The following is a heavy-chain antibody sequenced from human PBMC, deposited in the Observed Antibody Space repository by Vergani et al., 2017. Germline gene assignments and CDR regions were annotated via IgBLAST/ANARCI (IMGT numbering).Heavy chain of an antibody. CDR3: ARGQAGYQVLYRAYFDP. Sequence: EVQLVESGGGLVKPGGSLRLSCAASGFTFSSSTMTWVRQAPGKGLQWVSSISSSSANIHYADSVKGRFTVSRDSGRNSLYLQMKSLRAEDTAVYYCARGQAGYQVLYRAYFDPWGQGTLVTVSS. D-gene: IGHD2-2*02. J-gene: IGHJ5*02. V-gene: IGHV3-21*01. CDR2: ISSSSANI. CDR1: GFTFSSST.